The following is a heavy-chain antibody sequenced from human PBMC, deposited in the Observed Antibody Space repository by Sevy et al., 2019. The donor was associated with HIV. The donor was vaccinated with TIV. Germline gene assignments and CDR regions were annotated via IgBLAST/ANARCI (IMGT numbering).Heavy chain of an antibody. D-gene: IGHD6-13*01. CDR2: IKQDGSVK. CDR3: VRAIAADGSF. CDR1: GFTLNNYW. J-gene: IGHJ4*02. V-gene: IGHV3-7*01. Sequence: QPGGSLRLSCAASGFTLNNYWMNWVRQAPGKGLEWVANIKQDGSVKYYVDSVKGRFTISRDNARNLVFLQMNSLRVEDTALYYCVRAIAADGSFWGQGTLVTVSS.